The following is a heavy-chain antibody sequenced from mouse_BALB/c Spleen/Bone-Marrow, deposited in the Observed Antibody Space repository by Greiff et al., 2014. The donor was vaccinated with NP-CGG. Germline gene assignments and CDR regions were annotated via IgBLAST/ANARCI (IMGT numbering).Heavy chain of an antibody. CDR1: GFDFSRYW. D-gene: IGHD3-3*01. Sequence: EVQLQQSGGGLVQPGGSLKLSCAASGFDFSRYWMSWVRQAPGKGLEWIGEINPDSRTINSTPSLKDKFIISRDKGKNTLYLEMSKVRSEDTALYYRARRDYYYGMDYWGQGTSVTVSS. CDR2: INPDSRTI. J-gene: IGHJ4*01. V-gene: IGHV4-1*02. CDR3: ARRDYYYGMDY.